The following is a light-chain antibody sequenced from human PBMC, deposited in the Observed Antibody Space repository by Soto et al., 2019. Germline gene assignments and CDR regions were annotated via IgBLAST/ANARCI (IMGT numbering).Light chain of an antibody. CDR3: SSYTSSSTYV. J-gene: IGLJ1*01. CDR2: XXX. CDR1: SSDVGGYNY. Sequence: QSALTQPASVSGSPGQSITISCTGTSSDVGGYNYVSWYQQHPGKAPKLMIYXXXNRPXXXXXXXXGSKSGNTASLTISGLXAEDEADYYCSSYTSSSTYVFGTGTKLTVL. V-gene: IGLV2-14*01.